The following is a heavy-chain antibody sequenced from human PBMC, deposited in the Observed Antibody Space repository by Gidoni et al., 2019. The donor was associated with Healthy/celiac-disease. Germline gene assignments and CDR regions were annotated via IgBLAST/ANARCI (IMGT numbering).Heavy chain of an antibody. D-gene: IGHD5-18*01. V-gene: IGHV3-23*01. CDR3: AKISGYSYGYFDY. CDR1: GFPFSSYA. Sequence: EVQLLESGGGLVQPGGSLRLSCAASGFPFSSYAMSWVRQAPGKGLEWCSAISGSGGSTYYADSVKGRFTISRDNSKNTLYLQMNSRRAEDTAVYYCAKISGYSYGYFDYWGQGTLVTVSS. J-gene: IGHJ4*02. CDR2: ISGSGGST.